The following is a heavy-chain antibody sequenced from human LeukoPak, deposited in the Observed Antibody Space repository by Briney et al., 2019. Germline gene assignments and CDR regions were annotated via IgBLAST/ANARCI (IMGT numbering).Heavy chain of an antibody. CDR2: INHSGST. CDR3: ARVIAGLAFYGSGSMKFDP. Sequence: PSETLSLTCAVYGGSFSGYYWSWIRQPPGKGLEWIGEINHSGSTNYNPSLKSRVTISVDTSKNQFSLKLSSVTAADTAVYYCARVIAGLAFYGSGSMKFDPWGQGTLVTVSS. V-gene: IGHV4-34*01. CDR1: GGSFSGYY. D-gene: IGHD3-10*01. J-gene: IGHJ5*02.